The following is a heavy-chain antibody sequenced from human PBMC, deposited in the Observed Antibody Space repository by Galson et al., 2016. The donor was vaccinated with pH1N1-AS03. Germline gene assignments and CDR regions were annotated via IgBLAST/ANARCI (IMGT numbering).Heavy chain of an antibody. V-gene: IGHV4-34*01. J-gene: IGHJ5*02. D-gene: IGHD7-27*01. CDR3: ARRANWGFTGRQNWFDP. Sequence: IRQSPGKGLEWIGEINHSGSTNYNPSLKNRDTISVDTSTNQFSLSLTSVTAADTAVYYCARRANWGFTGRQNWFDPWGQGTLVTVSS. CDR2: INHSGST.